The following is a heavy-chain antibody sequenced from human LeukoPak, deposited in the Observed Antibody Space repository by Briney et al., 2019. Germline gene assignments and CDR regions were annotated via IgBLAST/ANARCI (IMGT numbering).Heavy chain of an antibody. V-gene: IGHV3-53*01. J-gene: IGHJ4*02. Sequence: GGSLRLSCAASGFTVSSNYMSWVRQAPGKGLEWVSVIYSGGSTYYADSVQGRFTISRDNSKNTLYLQMNSLRAEDTAVYYCASQANYDFWSAIDYWGQGTLVTVSS. CDR3: ASQANYDFWSAIDY. D-gene: IGHD3-3*01. CDR2: IYSGGST. CDR1: GFTVSSNY.